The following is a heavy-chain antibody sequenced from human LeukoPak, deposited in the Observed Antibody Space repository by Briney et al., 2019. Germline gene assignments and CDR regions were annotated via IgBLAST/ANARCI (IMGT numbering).Heavy chain of an antibody. V-gene: IGHV4-59*12. Sequence: PSETLSLTCTVSGGSISSYYWSWIRQPPGKGLEWIGYIYYSGSTNYNPSLKSRVTISVDTSKNQFSLKLSSVTAADTAVYYCASMTAVAGLFDHWGQGTLVTVSS. J-gene: IGHJ4*02. CDR1: GGSISSYY. D-gene: IGHD6-19*01. CDR3: ASMTAVAGLFDH. CDR2: IYYSGST.